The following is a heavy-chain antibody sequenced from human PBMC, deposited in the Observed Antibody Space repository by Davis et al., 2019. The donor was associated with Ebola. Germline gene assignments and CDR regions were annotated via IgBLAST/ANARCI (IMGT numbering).Heavy chain of an antibody. CDR2: ISGSGGST. Sequence: PSETLSLTCTVSGGSISNSHYYWGWVRQAPGKGLEWVSGISGSGGSTYYADSVKGRFTISRDNSKNTLYLQMNSLRAEDTAVYYCAKDYFDYWGQGTLVTVSS. V-gene: IGHV3-23*01. CDR3: AKDYFDY. CDR1: GGSISNSHYY. J-gene: IGHJ4*02.